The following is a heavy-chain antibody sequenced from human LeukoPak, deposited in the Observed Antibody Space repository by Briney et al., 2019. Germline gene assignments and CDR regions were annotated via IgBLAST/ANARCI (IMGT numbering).Heavy chain of an antibody. D-gene: IGHD3-3*01. J-gene: IGHJ5*02. CDR2: IYYSGST. Sequence: TASETLSLTCTVSGGSISSGGYYWSWIRQHPGKGQEWIGYIYYSGSTYYNPSLKSRVTISVDTSKNQFSLKLSSVTAADTAVYYCARAQDYDFWSGYKKNWFDPWGQGTLVTVSS. CDR3: ARAQDYDFWSGYKKNWFDP. V-gene: IGHV4-31*03. CDR1: GGSISSGGYY.